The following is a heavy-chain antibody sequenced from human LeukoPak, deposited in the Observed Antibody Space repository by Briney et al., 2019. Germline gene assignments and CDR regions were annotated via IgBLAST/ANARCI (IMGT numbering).Heavy chain of an antibody. J-gene: IGHJ3*02. CDR3: AKYYDFWSGYYDI. CDR2: INPSGST. D-gene: IGHD3-3*01. Sequence: PSETLSLTCTVSGGSVSSYYWSWIRQPAGKGLEWIGRINPSGSTNYNPSLKSRLTMSVDTFKNQFSLKLSSVTAAGTAVYYCAKYYDFWSGYYDIWGQGTMVTVSS. V-gene: IGHV4-4*07. CDR1: GGSVSSYY.